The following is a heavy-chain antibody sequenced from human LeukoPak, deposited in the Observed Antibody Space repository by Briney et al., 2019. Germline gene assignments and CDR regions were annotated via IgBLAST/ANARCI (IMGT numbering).Heavy chain of an antibody. D-gene: IGHD3-22*01. CDR3: AKDLSSAITSALVLDV. CDR1: GFTFSSYG. J-gene: IGHJ6*02. V-gene: IGHV3-9*01. CDR2: ITWNRDNI. Sequence: GGSLRLSCAASGFTFSSYGMSWVRQAPGKGLEWVAGITWNRDNIGYGDSVKGRFTISRDNVKNVLYLQMNSLRPEDTALYYCAKDLSSAITSALVLDVWGQGTTVTVS.